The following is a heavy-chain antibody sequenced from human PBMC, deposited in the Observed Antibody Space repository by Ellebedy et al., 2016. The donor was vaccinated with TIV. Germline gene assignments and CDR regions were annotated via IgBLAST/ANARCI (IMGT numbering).Heavy chain of an antibody. D-gene: IGHD3-16*01. CDR1: GDSISNDNYY. CDR2: IYFSGTT. CDR3: ARDSLLTRRLRGGLDY. Sequence: SETLSLTXTVSGDSISNDNYYWVWLRQPPGGGLESIASIYFSGTTYYSPSLKSRVTISKDTSKNQISLSLTSLTAADTAIYYCARDSLLTRRLRGGLDYWGQGTLVTVSS. J-gene: IGHJ4*02. V-gene: IGHV4-39*07.